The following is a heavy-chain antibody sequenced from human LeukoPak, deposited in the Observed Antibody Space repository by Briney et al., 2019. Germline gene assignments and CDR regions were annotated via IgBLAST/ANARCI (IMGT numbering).Heavy chain of an antibody. J-gene: IGHJ4*02. CDR1: GFTFSSYS. V-gene: IGHV3-21*01. D-gene: IGHD3-16*01. CDR3: ARVQGERRDY. CDR2: ISSSSSYI. Sequence: GGSLRLSCAASGFTFSSYSMNWVRQAPGKGLEWVSSISSSSSYIYYADSVKGRFTISRDNAKNSLYLQMNSLRVEDTAMYYCARVQGERRDYWGQGTLVTVSS.